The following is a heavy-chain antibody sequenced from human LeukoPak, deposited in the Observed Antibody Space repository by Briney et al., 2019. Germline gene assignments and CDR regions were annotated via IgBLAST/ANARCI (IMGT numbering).Heavy chain of an antibody. D-gene: IGHD3-9*01. CDR1: GFTFSSYS. J-gene: IGHJ4*02. CDR2: ISSSSSTI. Sequence: GGSLRLSCAASGFTFSSYSMNWVRQAPGKGLEWVSYISSSSSTIYYADSVKGRFTISRDNAKNSLYLQMNSLRAEDTAVYYCARDSRTYYDILTGYYRPSDYWGQGTLVTVSS. CDR3: ARDSRTYYDILTGYYRPSDY. V-gene: IGHV3-48*01.